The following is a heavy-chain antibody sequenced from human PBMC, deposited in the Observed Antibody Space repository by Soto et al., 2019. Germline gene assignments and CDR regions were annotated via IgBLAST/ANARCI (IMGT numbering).Heavy chain of an antibody. CDR2: IYYSGST. CDR3: ARDRPSSRQGIAARQFDP. Sequence: SSETLSLTCTVSGGSISSYYWSWIRQPPGKGLEWIGYIYYSGSTNYNPSLKSRVTISVDTSKNQFSLKLSSVTAADTAVYYCARDRPSSRQGIAARQFDPWGQGTLVPSPQ. CDR1: GGSISSYY. J-gene: IGHJ5*02. V-gene: IGHV4-59*01. D-gene: IGHD6-6*01.